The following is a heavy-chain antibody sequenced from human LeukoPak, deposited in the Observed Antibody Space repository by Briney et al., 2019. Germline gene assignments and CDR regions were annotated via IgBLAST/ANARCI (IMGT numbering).Heavy chain of an antibody. J-gene: IGHJ6*03. V-gene: IGHV1-18*01. Sequence: ASVKVSCKASGYTFTSYGISWVRQPPAHGLEGMGWISAYNGNTNYAQKLQGRVTMTTDTSTSTAYMELSSLRSEDTAVYYCARENTAMVGGFDYYYYYMDVWGKGTTVTVSS. D-gene: IGHD5-18*01. CDR2: ISAYNGNT. CDR3: ARENTAMVGGFDYYYYYMDV. CDR1: GYTFTSYG.